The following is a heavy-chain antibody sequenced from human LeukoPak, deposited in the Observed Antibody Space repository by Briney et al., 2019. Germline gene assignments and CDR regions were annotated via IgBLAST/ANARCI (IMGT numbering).Heavy chain of an antibody. CDR1: GGSISSSSYY. Sequence: SETLSLTCTVSGGSISSSSYYWGWIRQPPGKGLEWIGSIYYSGSTYYNPSLKSRVTISVDTSKNQFSLKLRSVTAADTAVYYCARGGGRTGYLDYCGQGTLVTVSS. CDR3: ARGGGRTGYLDY. D-gene: IGHD3/OR15-3a*01. CDR2: IYYSGST. J-gene: IGHJ4*02. V-gene: IGHV4-39*01.